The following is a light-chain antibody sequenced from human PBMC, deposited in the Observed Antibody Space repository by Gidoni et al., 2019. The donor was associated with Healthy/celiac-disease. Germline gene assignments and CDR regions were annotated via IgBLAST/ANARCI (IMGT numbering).Light chain of an antibody. J-gene: IGLJ2*01. Sequence: SYELTQPPSVSVPPGQTASITCSGDKLGAKYACWYQQKPGQSPGLVIYQDSKRPSGIPERFSGSNSGNTATLTISGTQAMDEADYYCQAWASRTVVFGGGTKLTVL. V-gene: IGLV3-1*01. CDR2: QDS. CDR3: QAWASRTVV. CDR1: KLGAKY.